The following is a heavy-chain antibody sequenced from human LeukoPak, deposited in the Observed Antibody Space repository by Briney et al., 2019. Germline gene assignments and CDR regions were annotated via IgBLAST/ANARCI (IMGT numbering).Heavy chain of an antibody. D-gene: IGHD6-13*01. CDR2: INWNGGST. Sequence: PGGSLRLSCAASGFTFDDYGMSWVRQAPGKGLEWVSGINWNGGSTGYAGSVKGRFTISRDNAKNSLYLQMNSLRAEDTALYYCARDQYSSSWYSPDFWGQGTLVTVSS. J-gene: IGHJ4*02. CDR1: GFTFDDYG. V-gene: IGHV3-20*04. CDR3: ARDQYSSSWYSPDF.